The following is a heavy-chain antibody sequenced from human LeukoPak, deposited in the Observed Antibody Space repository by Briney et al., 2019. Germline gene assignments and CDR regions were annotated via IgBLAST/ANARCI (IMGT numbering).Heavy chain of an antibody. Sequence: PGGSLRLSCAASGFTFSSYAMSWVRQAPGKGLEWVSVISGSGGSTNYAGSVKGRFTISRDNSRNTVSLQMDSLRPDDTAVYYCAKQMVEGQNYRYMDAWGKGTSVTVSS. V-gene: IGHV3-23*01. D-gene: IGHD1-7*01. CDR1: GFTFSSYA. J-gene: IGHJ6*03. CDR3: AKQMVEGQNYRYMDA. CDR2: ISGSGGST.